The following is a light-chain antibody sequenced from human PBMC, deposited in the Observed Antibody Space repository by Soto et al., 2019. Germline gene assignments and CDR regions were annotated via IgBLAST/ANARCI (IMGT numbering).Light chain of an antibody. V-gene: IGKV1-5*01. CDR3: QQYSSYSAWT. CDR1: QRINKW. CDR2: DAS. Sequence: DIQMTQSPSTLSASIGDRVTITCRASQRINKWLAWHQQKPGKAPKLLIYDASSLQSGVPPRFSGSGSGTEFILTIRSLQPDDIATYYCQQYSSYSAWTFGEGTKVEIK. J-gene: IGKJ1*01.